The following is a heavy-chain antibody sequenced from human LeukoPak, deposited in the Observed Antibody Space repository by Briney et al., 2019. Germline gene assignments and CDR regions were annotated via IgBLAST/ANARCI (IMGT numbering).Heavy chain of an antibody. V-gene: IGHV1-18*01. J-gene: IGHJ4*02. CDR3: ARGAGPLLYSPSDY. D-gene: IGHD2-2*02. Sequence: GASVKVSCKASGYTFTSYGISWVRQAPGQGLEWMGWLSAYNANTNYAQKLQGRVTMTTDTSTSTAYTELRSLRSDDTAVYYCARGAGPLLYSPSDYWGQGTLVTVSS. CDR2: LSAYNANT. CDR1: GYTFTSYG.